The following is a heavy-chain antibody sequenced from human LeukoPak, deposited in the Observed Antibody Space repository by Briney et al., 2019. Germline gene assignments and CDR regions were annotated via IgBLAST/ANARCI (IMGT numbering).Heavy chain of an antibody. Sequence: GGSLRLSCAASGFTFSSYWMYWVRQAPGKGLVWVSRINTDGKTTNYADSVKGRFTISRDNAKNTLYLQMNSLRAEDTAVYYCARDITLTRGGRIDYWGQGTLVTASA. J-gene: IGHJ4*02. CDR2: INTDGKTT. CDR3: ARDITLTRGGRIDY. V-gene: IGHV3-74*01. CDR1: GFTFSSYW. D-gene: IGHD3-10*01.